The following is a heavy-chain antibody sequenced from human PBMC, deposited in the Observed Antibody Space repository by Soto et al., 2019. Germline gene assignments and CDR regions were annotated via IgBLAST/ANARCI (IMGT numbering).Heavy chain of an antibody. CDR1: GFSFSSYT. Sequence: EVQVVESGGGLVRPGGSLRLSCVASGFSFSSYTMHWVRQAPGRGLEWVADISRSSSTIDYADSVKGRFTVSRDNAKNSLYLQMNSLRAEDTAVYYCARDREYCSGDNCYETGSDYWGQGTLVTVSS. D-gene: IGHD2-15*01. J-gene: IGHJ4*02. V-gene: IGHV3-48*01. CDR2: ISRSSSTI. CDR3: ARDREYCSGDNCYETGSDY.